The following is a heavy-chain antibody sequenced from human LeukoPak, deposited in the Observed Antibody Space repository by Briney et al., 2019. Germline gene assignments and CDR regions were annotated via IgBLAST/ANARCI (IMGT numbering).Heavy chain of an antibody. CDR2: IDPSDSYT. D-gene: IGHD3-9*01. J-gene: IGHJ4*02. CDR1: GYSFTSYW. V-gene: IGHV5-10-1*01. CDR3: ARLEYFADY. Sequence: GESLKISCKGSGYSFTSYWISWVRQVPGKGPEWMERIDPSDSYTNYRPSFQGHVTISVDKSINTAYLQWSSLKASDTAMYYCARLEYFADYWGQGTLVTVSS.